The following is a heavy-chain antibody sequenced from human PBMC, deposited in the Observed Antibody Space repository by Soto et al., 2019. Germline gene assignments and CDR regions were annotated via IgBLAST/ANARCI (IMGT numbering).Heavy chain of an antibody. J-gene: IGHJ5*02. D-gene: IGHD6-19*01. Sequence: PGGSLRLSCAASGFTFSSDDMNWVRQAPGKGLEWVSYISSSGSTKYYADSVKGRFTISRDNAKDSLYLQMNSLRAEDTAVYYCARDRRLLYCSGWCRNLFDPWRHGTLATVSS. CDR1: GFTFSSDD. CDR2: ISSSGSTK. V-gene: IGHV3-48*03. CDR3: ARDRRLLYCSGWCRNLFDP.